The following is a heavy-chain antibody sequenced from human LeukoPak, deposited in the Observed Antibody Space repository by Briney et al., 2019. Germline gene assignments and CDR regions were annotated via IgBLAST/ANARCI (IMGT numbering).Heavy chain of an antibody. D-gene: IGHD6-13*01. CDR1: GYTFTGYY. V-gene: IGHV1-2*02. CDR3: AREIAAAGHDAFDI. CDR2: INPNSGGT. Sequence: ASVKVSCKASGYTFTGYYMHWVRQAPGQGLEWMGWINPNSGGTNYAKKFQGRVTMTRDTSISTAYMELSRLRSDDTAVYYCAREIAAAGHDAFDIWGQGTMVTVSS. J-gene: IGHJ3*02.